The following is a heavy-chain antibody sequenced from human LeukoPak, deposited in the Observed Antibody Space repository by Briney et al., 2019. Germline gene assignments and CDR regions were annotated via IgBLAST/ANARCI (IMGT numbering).Heavy chain of an antibody. CDR3: ARDRLGHPIYYFDY. CDR2: ISYDGSNK. Sequence: GGSLRLSCAASGFTFSSYAMHWVRQAPGKGLEWVAVISYDGSNKYYADSVKGRFTISRDNSKNTLYLQMNSLRAEDTAVYYCARDRLGHPIYYFDYWGQGTLVTVSS. D-gene: IGHD2-21*01. CDR1: GFTFSSYA. V-gene: IGHV3-30*04. J-gene: IGHJ4*02.